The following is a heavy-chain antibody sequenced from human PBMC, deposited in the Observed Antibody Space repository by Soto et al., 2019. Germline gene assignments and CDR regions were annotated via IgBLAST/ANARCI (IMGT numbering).Heavy chain of an antibody. CDR2: IKSKTDGGTT. CDR3: TTVGITGTTDWPYYYYGMDV. D-gene: IGHD1-7*01. V-gene: IGHV3-15*07. J-gene: IGHJ6*02. CDR1: GFTFSNAW. Sequence: EVQLVESGGGLVKPGGSLRLSCAASGFTFSNAWMNWVRQAPGKGLEWVGRIKSKTDGGTTDYAAPVKGRFTISRDDSKNTRYLQMNSLKTEDTAVYYWTTVGITGTTDWPYYYYGMDVWGQGTTVTVSS.